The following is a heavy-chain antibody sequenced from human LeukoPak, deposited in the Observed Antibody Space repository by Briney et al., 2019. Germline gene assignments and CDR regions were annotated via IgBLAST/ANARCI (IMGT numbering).Heavy chain of an antibody. Sequence: KPSETLSPTCTVSGGSISSGDYYWSWIRQPPGKGLEWIGYIYYSGSTYYNPSLKSRVTISVDTSKNQFSLKLSSVTAADTAVYYCARVGFFGVHLAMDVWGKGTTVTVSS. D-gene: IGHD3-3*01. CDR2: IYYSGST. CDR3: ARVGFFGVHLAMDV. V-gene: IGHV4-30-4*08. CDR1: GGSISSGDYY. J-gene: IGHJ6*03.